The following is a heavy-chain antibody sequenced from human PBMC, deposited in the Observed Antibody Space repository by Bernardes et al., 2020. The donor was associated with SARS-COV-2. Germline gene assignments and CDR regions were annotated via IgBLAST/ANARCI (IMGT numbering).Heavy chain of an antibody. Sequence: GGSLRLSCAASGFTFSSYWMHWVRQAPGKGLVWVSRINSDGSSTSYADSVKGRFTISRDNAKNTLYLQMNSLRAEDTAVYYCARDYRYSSSSWYFDYWGQGTLVTVSS. CDR1: GFTFSSYW. V-gene: IGHV3-74*01. CDR3: ARDYRYSSSSWYFDY. D-gene: IGHD6-6*01. CDR2: INSDGSST. J-gene: IGHJ4*02.